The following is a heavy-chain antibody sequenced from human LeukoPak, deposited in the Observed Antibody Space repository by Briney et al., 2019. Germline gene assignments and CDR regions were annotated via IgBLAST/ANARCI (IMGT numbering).Heavy chain of an antibody. CDR1: GFTFSSYS. J-gene: IGHJ4*02. CDR3: ASRLPVDS. V-gene: IGHV3-48*01. Sequence: GGSLRLSCAASGFTFSSYSMNWVRQAPGKGLEWVSYISSSSSTIYYADSVKGRFTISRDNAKNSPYLQMNSLRAEDTAVYYCASRLPVDSWGQGTLVTVSS. CDR2: ISSSSSTI. D-gene: IGHD2-2*01.